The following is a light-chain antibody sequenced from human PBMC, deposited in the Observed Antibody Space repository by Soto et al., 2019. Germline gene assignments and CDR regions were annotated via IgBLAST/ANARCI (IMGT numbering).Light chain of an antibody. CDR1: SSDVGGYKY. Sequence: QYALTQPASVSGSPGQSITISCTGTSSDVGGYKYVSWYQQHPGKAPKLMIYDVSSRPSGVSNRFSVSKSGNTASLTISGLQAEDEADYYCSSCTSSITLLFGGGTKLTVL. CDR2: DVS. CDR3: SSCTSSITLL. V-gene: IGLV2-14*01. J-gene: IGLJ2*01.